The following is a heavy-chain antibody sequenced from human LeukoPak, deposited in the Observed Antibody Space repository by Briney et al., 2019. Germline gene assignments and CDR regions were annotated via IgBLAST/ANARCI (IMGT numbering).Heavy chain of an antibody. CDR2: INPSGGST. V-gene: IGHV1-46*01. CDR1: GYTFTSYY. CDR3: AREGEIFYWGNIGDY. Sequence: GASVKVSCKASGYTFTSYYMHWVRQAPGQGLEWMGIINPSGGSTSYAQKFQGRVTMTRDTSTSTVYMELSSLRSEDTAVYYCAREGEIFYWGNIGDYGGRGPRVTVS. J-gene: IGHJ4*02. D-gene: IGHD2/OR15-2a*01.